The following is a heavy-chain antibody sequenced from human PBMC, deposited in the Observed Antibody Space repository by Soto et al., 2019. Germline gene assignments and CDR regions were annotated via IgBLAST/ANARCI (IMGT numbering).Heavy chain of an antibody. CDR2: INPNTGGQ. Sequence: GASVKVSCKASGYTFTGYYIHWVRQAPGQGXEXXGWINPNTGGQQHATTFQGWVTINTDAHTTKPYMELSTLRSDATALYYCARAGPPITIFGVVIARGTNDAFDIWGQGTMVTVSS. J-gene: IGHJ3*02. D-gene: IGHD3-3*01. CDR3: ARAGPPITIFGVVIARGTNDAFDI. CDR1: GYTFTGYY. V-gene: IGHV1-2*04.